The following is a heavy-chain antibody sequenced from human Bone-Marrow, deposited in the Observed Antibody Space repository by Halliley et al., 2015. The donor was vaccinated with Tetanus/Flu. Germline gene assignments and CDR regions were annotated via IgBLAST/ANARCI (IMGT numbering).Heavy chain of an antibody. Sequence: SLRLSCAASGFTFSNYNIHWVRQAPGKGLEWVGVIWYDGSNKYYADSMKGRFTISRDNSKNMLYLQMNTLRAEDTALYYCATLTEFDYWSQGTLVTVSS. CDR2: IWYDGSNK. J-gene: IGHJ4*02. CDR1: GFTFSNYN. V-gene: IGHV3-33*01. CDR3: ATLTEFDY.